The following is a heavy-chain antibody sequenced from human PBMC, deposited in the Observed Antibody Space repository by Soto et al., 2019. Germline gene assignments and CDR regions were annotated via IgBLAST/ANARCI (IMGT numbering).Heavy chain of an antibody. V-gene: IGHV3-30*18. Sequence: GGSLRLSXAASGFTFSSYGMHWVRQAPGKGLEWVAVISYDGSNKYYADSVKGRFTISRDNSKNTLYLQMNSLRAEDTAVYYCAKGERITIFGVVITADYYYGMDVWGQGTTVTVSS. CDR1: GFTFSSYG. D-gene: IGHD3-3*01. CDR3: AKGERITIFGVVITADYYYGMDV. J-gene: IGHJ6*02. CDR2: ISYDGSNK.